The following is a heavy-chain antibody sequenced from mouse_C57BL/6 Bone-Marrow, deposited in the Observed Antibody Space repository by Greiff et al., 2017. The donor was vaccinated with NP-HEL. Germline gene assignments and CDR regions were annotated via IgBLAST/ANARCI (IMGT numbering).Heavy chain of an antibody. CDR1: GYTFTDYY. Sequence: VQLQQSGPELVKPGASVKISCKASGYTFTDYYMNWVKQSHGKSLEWIGDINPNNGGTSYNQKFKGKATLTVDKSSSTAYMELRSLTSEDSAVYYCARSGVRWYFDVWGTGTTVTVSS. V-gene: IGHV1-26*01. CDR2: INPNNGGT. CDR3: ARSGVRWYFDV. D-gene: IGHD2-14*01. J-gene: IGHJ1*03.